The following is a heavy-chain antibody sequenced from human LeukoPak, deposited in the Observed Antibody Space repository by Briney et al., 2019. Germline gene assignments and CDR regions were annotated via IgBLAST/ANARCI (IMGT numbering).Heavy chain of an antibody. CDR2: ISYDGSNK. Sequence: PRRSLRLSCAASGFTFSSYGMHWVRQAPGKGLEWVAVISYDGSNKYYADSVKGRFTISRDNSKNTLYLQMNSLRAEDTAVYYCAKCRPYYDILTGLGMDVWGQGTTVTVSS. V-gene: IGHV3-30*18. D-gene: IGHD3-9*01. CDR3: AKCRPYYDILTGLGMDV. CDR1: GFTFSSYG. J-gene: IGHJ6*02.